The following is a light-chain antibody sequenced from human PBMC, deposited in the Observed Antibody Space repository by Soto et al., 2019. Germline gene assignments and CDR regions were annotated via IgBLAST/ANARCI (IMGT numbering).Light chain of an antibody. Sequence: IEMTQSPSSLSASVGDTVTITCRASQSISNYFNWYQQRPGKAPNLLIYAASSLQSGVPSRFSGSGSGTDFTLTITSLQPEDFATYYCQQRSNWPVTFGGGTKVDI. V-gene: IGKV1-39*01. CDR3: QQRSNWPVT. J-gene: IGKJ4*01. CDR2: AAS. CDR1: QSISNY.